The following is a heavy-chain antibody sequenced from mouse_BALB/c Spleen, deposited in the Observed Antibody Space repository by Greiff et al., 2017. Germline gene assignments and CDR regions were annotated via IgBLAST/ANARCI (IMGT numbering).Heavy chain of an antibody. CDR2: IRSKSNNYAT. Sequence: EVHLVESGGGLVQPKGSLKLSCAASGFTFNTYAMNWVRQAPGKGLEWVARIRSKSNNYATYYADSVKDRFTISRDDSQSMLYLQMNNLKTEDTAMYYCVRLFTTVYYYAMDYWGQGTSVTVSS. V-gene: IGHV10-1*02. CDR1: GFTFNTYA. J-gene: IGHJ4*01. D-gene: IGHD1-1*01. CDR3: VRLFTTVYYYAMDY.